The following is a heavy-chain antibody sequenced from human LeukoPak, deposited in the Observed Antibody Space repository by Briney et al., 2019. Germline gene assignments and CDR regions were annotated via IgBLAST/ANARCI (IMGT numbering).Heavy chain of an antibody. CDR1: GYTFTGYY. CDR3: ARAAMVYYYYYYMDV. CDR2: INPNSGGT. V-gene: IGHV1-2*02. Sequence: GASVKVSCKASGYTFTGYYMHWVRQAPGQGLEWMGWINPNSGGTNYAQKFQGRVTMTRDTSISTAYMELSRLRSDDTAVYYCARAAMVYYYYYYMDVWGKGTTVTVSS. D-gene: IGHD5-18*01. J-gene: IGHJ6*03.